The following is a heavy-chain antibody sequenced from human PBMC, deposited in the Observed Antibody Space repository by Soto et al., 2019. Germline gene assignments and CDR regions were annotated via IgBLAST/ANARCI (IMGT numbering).Heavy chain of an antibody. D-gene: IGHD6-6*01. CDR1: GGSISSGGYY. CDR3: ARDKTGGSSSSAVATERQNYYYGMDV. V-gene: IGHV4-31*03. J-gene: IGHJ6*02. CDR2: IYYSGST. Sequence: SETLSLTCTVSGGSISSGGYYWSWIRQHPGKGLEWIGYIYYSGSTYYNPSLKSRVTISVDTSKNQFSLKLSSVTAADTAVYYCARDKTGGSSSSAVATERQNYYYGMDVWGQGTTVTVSS.